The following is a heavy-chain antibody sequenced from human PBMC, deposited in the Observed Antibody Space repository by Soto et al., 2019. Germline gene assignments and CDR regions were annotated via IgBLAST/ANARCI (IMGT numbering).Heavy chain of an antibody. Sequence: HPGGSLRLSCAASGFTFSSYSMNWVRQAPGKGLEWVSYISSSSSTIYYADSVKGRFTISRDNAKNSLYLQMNSLSDEDTAVYYCARDGGYSYGPESMYFDYWGQGTLVTVS. CDR2: ISSSSSTI. CDR1: GFTFSSYS. D-gene: IGHD5-18*01. CDR3: ARDGGYSYGPESMYFDY. V-gene: IGHV3-48*02. J-gene: IGHJ4*02.